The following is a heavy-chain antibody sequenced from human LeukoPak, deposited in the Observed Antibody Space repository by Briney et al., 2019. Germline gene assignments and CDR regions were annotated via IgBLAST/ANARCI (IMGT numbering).Heavy chain of an antibody. CDR2: IYYSGSA. Sequence: PSETLSLTCTVSGGSISSYYWSWIRQPPGKGLEWIGYIYYSGSANYHPSLKSRVTISVDTSKNRFSLKLSSVTAADTAVYYCARLALQEVGATQTYYLDYWGQGTLVTVSS. D-gene: IGHD1-26*01. J-gene: IGHJ4*02. CDR1: GGSISSYY. V-gene: IGHV4-59*01. CDR3: ARLALQEVGATQTYYLDY.